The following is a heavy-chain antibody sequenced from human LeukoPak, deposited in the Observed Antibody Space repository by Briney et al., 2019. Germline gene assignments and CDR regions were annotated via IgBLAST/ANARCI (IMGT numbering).Heavy chain of an antibody. V-gene: IGHV3-11*01. D-gene: IGHD3-22*01. J-gene: IGHJ3*02. CDR1: GITFNDYY. CDR3: ARVPPPNSSGYYYVAGGALNI. Sequence: GGSLRLSCAASGITFNDYYMSWIRQAPGKGLECVSYISNSGSTIYYADSVKGRFTISRDNAKKSLYLQMNSLRAEDTAVYYCARVPPPNSSGYYYVAGGALNIWGQGTMVTVSS. CDR2: ISNSGSTI.